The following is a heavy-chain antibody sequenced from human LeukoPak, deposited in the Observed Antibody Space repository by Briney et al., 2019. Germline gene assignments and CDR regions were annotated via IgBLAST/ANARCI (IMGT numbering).Heavy chain of an antibody. J-gene: IGHJ4*02. CDR3: ARGGSFGDYASD. CDR2: IYYSGST. V-gene: IGHV4-59*01. Sequence: SETLSLTCTVSGGSISSYYWSWIRQPPGKGLEWIGYIYYSGSTNYNPSLKSRVTISVDTSKNQFSLKLSSVTAADTAVYYCARGGSFGDYASDWGQGTLVTVSS. CDR1: GGSISSYY. D-gene: IGHD4-17*01.